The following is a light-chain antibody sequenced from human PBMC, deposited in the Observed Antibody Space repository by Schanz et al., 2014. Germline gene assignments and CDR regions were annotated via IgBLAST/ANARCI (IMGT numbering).Light chain of an antibody. Sequence: QSALTQPASVSGSPGQSITISCSGTDSDIGTYNYVSWYQRHPGKAPKLMIYEVSKRPSGVPDRFSGSKSGNTASLTISGLQAEDEADYYCCSYAGSYTWVFGGGTKLTVL. CDR2: EVS. V-gene: IGLV2-11*01. CDR3: CSYAGSYTWV. CDR1: DSDIGTYNY. J-gene: IGLJ3*02.